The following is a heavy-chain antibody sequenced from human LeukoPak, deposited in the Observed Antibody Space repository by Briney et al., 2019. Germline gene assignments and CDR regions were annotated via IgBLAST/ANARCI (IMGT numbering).Heavy chain of an antibody. CDR3: ARNYYDYLWGSYRSYYFDS. CDR2: IYHSGST. V-gene: IGHV4-38-2*02. CDR1: GYSISTGYY. J-gene: IGHJ4*02. D-gene: IGHD3-16*02. Sequence: SGTLSLTCTVSGYSISTGYYWDWIRQPRGKGLEWIGEIYHSGSTNYNPSLKSRVTISEAKSKNQFSLNLSSVTAADTAVYYCARNYYDYLWGSYRSYYFDSWGQGTLVTVSS.